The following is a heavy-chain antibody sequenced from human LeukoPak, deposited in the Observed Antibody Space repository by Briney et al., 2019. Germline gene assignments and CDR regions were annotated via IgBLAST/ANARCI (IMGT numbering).Heavy chain of an antibody. J-gene: IGHJ4*02. CDR2: MSPSGGST. Sequence: ASLKVSCKASGYTFTTYYMHWVRQSPGQGREWMGLMSPSGGSTNYAQNFQGRLTMTRDTSTSTVYMELSSLRSEDTAVYYCARGNPTNYRDSLYYFDYWGQGTLVTVSS. V-gene: IGHV1-46*01. CDR1: GYTFTTYY. CDR3: ARGNPTNYRDSLYYFDY. D-gene: IGHD4-17*01.